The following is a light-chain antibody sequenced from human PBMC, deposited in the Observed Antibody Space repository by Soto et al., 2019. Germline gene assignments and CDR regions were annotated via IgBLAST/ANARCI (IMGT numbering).Light chain of an antibody. CDR1: RDVGSD. CDR2: AAS. Sequence: TQMTQSPLSLSASVGEKIIITCRASRDVGSDVSWYQQKPWQAPKLVIYAASNLYTGVPSRFSGRRSGTEFTLSISSLQPEDCASYYCLQEYGDSWTFGQGTKVEIE. J-gene: IGKJ1*01. V-gene: IGKV1-6*01. CDR3: LQEYGDSWT.